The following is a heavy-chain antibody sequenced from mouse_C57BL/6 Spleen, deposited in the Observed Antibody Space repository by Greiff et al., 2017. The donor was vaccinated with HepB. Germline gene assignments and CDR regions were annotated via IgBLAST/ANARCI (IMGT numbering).Heavy chain of an antibody. V-gene: IGHV1-59*01. D-gene: IGHD2-5*01. J-gene: IGHJ2*01. Sequence: QVQLQQPGAELVRPGTSVKLSCKASGYTFTSYWMHWVKQRPGQGLEWIGVIDPSDSYTNYNQKFKGKATLTVDTSSSTAYMQLSSLTSEDSAVYYCARRRYSINYFDYWGQGTTLTVSS. CDR3: ARRRYSINYFDY. CDR1: GYTFTSYW. CDR2: IDPSDSYT.